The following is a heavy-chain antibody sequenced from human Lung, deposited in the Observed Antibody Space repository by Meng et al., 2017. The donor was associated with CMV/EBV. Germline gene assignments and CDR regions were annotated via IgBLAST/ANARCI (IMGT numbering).Heavy chain of an antibody. J-gene: IGHJ6*02. V-gene: IGHV3-48*03. CDR3: ARDRPYYDFWSGYGMDV. CDR1: GFTFSSYE. D-gene: IGHD3-3*01. CDR2: ISSSGSTI. Sequence: GGSLRLXXAASGFTFSSYEMNWVRQAPGKGLEWVSYISSSGSTIYYADSVKGRFTISRDNAKNSLYLQMNSLRAEDTAVYYCARDRPYYDFWSGYGMDVWGQGXTVTVSS.